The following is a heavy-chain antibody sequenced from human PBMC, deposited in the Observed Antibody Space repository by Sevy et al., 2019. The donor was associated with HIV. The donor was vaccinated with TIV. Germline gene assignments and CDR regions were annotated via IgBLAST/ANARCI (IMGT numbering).Heavy chain of an antibody. Sequence: GGSLRLSCAASGFTFSNFAMGWVRQAPGKGLDWISVISGSGDYKYYADSVKGRFTMSRDNSKNTLSLEMNGLRAEDTAIFYCAKKMGGGSGMAFLVDSWGQGTLVTVSS. V-gene: IGHV3-23*01. CDR2: ISGSGDYK. CDR1: GFTFSNFA. J-gene: IGHJ4*02. D-gene: IGHD5-18*01. CDR3: AKKMGGGSGMAFLVDS.